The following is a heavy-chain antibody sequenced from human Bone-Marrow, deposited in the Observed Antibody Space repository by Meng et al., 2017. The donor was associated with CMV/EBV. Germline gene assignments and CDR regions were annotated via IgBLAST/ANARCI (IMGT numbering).Heavy chain of an antibody. CDR3: AVQTQYGDYVHY. CDR1: GYTFTSYY. V-gene: IGHV1-46*01. CDR2: INPSGGST. J-gene: IGHJ4*02. Sequence: ASVKVSCKASGYTFTSYYMHWVRQALGQGLEWMGIINPSGGSTSYAQKFQGRVTMTRDTSTSTAYMELSSLRSEDTAVYYCAVQTQYGDYVHYWGQGTLVTVSS. D-gene: IGHD4-17*01.